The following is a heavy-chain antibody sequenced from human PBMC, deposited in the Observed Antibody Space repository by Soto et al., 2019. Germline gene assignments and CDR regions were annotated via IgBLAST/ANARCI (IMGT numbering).Heavy chain of an antibody. J-gene: IGHJ4*02. CDR1: GGSISSYY. CDR2: IYYSGST. V-gene: IGHV4-59*01. D-gene: IGHD6-19*01. Sequence: QVQLQESGPGLVKPSETLSLTCTVSGGSISSYYWSWIRPPPGKGLGWIGYIYYSGSTNYNPSLNIRVTISVDTSKNQFSLKLSSVTAADTAVYYCARVSQYSSGWYARPYFDYWGQGTLVTVPS. CDR3: ARVSQYSSGWYARPYFDY.